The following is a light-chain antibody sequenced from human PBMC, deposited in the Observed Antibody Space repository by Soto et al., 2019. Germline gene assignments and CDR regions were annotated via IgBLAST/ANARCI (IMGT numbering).Light chain of an antibody. CDR2: GAS. J-gene: IGKJ4*01. CDR1: QSVSSSY. V-gene: IGKV3-20*01. CDR3: QQYDRSPLT. Sequence: EIVLTQSPGTLSLSPGERDTLSCRASQSVSSSYLARYQQKSGQVPRLLLYGASSRATGIPDRFSGSGSGTDCPLTISRLEPEDFAGYYFQQYDRSPLTFGGGTKVEIK.